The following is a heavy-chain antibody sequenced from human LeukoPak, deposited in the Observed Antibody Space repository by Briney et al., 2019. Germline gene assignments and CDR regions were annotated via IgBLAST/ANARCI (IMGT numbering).Heavy chain of an antibody. J-gene: IGHJ4*02. Sequence: ASVKVSCKASGGTFSSYAISWVRQAPGQGLEWMGGIIPIFGTANYAQKLQGRVTMTTDTSTSTAYMELRSLRSDDTAVYYCARDLHSSGWYQFDYWGQGTLVTVSS. D-gene: IGHD6-19*01. V-gene: IGHV1-69*05. CDR1: GGTFSSYA. CDR3: ARDLHSSGWYQFDY. CDR2: IIPIFGTA.